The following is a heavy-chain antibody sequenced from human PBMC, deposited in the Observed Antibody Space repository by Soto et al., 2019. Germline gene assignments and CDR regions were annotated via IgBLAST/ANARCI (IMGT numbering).Heavy chain of an antibody. Sequence: SETLSLTCAVYGGSLSGYYWNWIRQPPGKGLEWIGEINHSGSTNYNPSLKGRVTISVDTSKSQFSLKLDSVTAADTAVYYRSRGRTAYWGQGTLVTVSS. CDR1: GGSLSGYY. D-gene: IGHD2-8*02. J-gene: IGHJ1*01. V-gene: IGHV4-34*01. CDR2: INHSGST. CDR3: SRGRTAY.